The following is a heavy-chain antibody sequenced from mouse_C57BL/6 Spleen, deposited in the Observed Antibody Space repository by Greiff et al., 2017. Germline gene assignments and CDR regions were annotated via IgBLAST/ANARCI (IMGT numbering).Heavy chain of an antibody. CDR2: ISNGGGST. Sequence: DVKLVESGGGLVQPGGSLKLSCAASGFTFSDYYMYWVRQTPEKRLEWVAYISNGGGSTYYPDTVKGRFTISRDNAKNTLYLQMSRLKSEDTAMYYCARGYEYYFDYWGQGTTLTVSS. J-gene: IGHJ2*01. CDR1: GFTFSDYY. V-gene: IGHV5-12*01. D-gene: IGHD1-2*01. CDR3: ARGYEYYFDY.